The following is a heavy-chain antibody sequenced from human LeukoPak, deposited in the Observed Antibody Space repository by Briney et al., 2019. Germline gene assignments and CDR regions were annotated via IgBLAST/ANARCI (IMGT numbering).Heavy chain of an antibody. CDR2: IYYSGST. V-gene: IGHV4-59*01. Sequence: SSETLSLTCTVSGGSISSYYWSWIRQPPGKGLEWIGYIYYSGSTNYNPSLKSRVTISVDTSKNQFSLKLSSVTAADTAVYYCGGGGYYDSSGYLNWGQGTLVTVSS. J-gene: IGHJ4*02. CDR3: GGGGYYDSSGYLN. D-gene: IGHD3-22*01. CDR1: GGSISSYY.